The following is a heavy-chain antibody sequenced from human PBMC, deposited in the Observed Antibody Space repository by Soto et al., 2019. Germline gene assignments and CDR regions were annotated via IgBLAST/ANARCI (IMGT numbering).Heavy chain of an antibody. Sequence: SVKVSCKASGFTFTSSAVQWVRKARGQRLEWIGWIVVGSGNTNYAQKFQERVTITRDMSTSTAYMELSSLRSEETAVYYCAADPAGYYDSSGYYSLYGMDVWG. CDR2: IVVGSGNT. V-gene: IGHV1-58*01. CDR1: GFTFTSSA. J-gene: IGHJ6*02. D-gene: IGHD3-22*01. CDR3: AADPAGYYDSSGYYSLYGMDV.